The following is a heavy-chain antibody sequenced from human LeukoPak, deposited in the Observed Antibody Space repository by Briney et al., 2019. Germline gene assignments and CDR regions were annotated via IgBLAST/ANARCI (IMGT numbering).Heavy chain of an antibody. CDR1: GGSISSYY. J-gene: IGHJ4*02. CDR3: ARGRGSFDY. Sequence: KPSETLSLTCTVSGGSISSYYWSWIRQPPGKGLGWIGYIYYSGSTNYNPSLKSRVTISVDTSKNQSSLKLSSVTAADTAVYYCARGRGSFDYWGQGTLVTVSS. V-gene: IGHV4-59*01. CDR2: IYYSGST. D-gene: IGHD2-15*01.